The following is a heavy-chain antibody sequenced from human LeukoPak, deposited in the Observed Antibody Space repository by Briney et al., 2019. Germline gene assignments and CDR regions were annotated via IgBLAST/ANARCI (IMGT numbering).Heavy chain of an antibody. CDR1: GYSFTNYY. Sequence: SVKVSCKASGYSFTNYYMHWVRQAPGQGLEWMGGIIPIFGTANYAQKFQGRVTITADKSTSTAYMELSSLRSEDTAVYYCARDLDDYSNYPGYWGQGTLVTVSS. CDR2: IIPIFGTA. CDR3: ARDLDDYSNYPGY. V-gene: IGHV1-69*06. D-gene: IGHD4-11*01. J-gene: IGHJ4*02.